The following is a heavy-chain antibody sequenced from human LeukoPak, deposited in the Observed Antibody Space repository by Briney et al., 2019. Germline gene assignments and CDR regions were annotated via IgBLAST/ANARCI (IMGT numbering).Heavy chain of an antibody. J-gene: IGHJ4*02. CDR1: RGSLNKYF. V-gene: IGHV4-59*07. Sequence: PDTLSLTCTLSRGSLNKYFLSWLRQPPGKGLEWIGFIYYSGRTNYNPSLTSPLTISVHTSKNQFSLKRSSVTAADTGVYYCGRNPWIAAGVDFWGQGTLVTVSS. CDR2: IYYSGRT. CDR3: GRNPWIAAGVDF. D-gene: IGHD6-25*01.